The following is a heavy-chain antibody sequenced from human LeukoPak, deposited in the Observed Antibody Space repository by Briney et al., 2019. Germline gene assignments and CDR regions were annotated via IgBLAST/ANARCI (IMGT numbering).Heavy chain of an antibody. V-gene: IGHV3-48*03. J-gene: IGHJ3*02. CDR3: ARDGPAQYADYAFDI. Sequence: QPGGSLRLSCAASGFTFSSYGMNWVRQAPGKGLEWVSYISSSGSTLYYADSVKGRFTISRDNAKNSLYLQMDSLRAEDTAVYYCARDGPAQYADYAFDIWGQGTMVTVSS. D-gene: IGHD4-17*01. CDR2: ISSSGSTL. CDR1: GFTFSSYG.